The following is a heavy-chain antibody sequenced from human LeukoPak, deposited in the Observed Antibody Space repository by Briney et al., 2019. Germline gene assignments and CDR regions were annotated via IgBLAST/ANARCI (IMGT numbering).Heavy chain of an antibody. D-gene: IGHD5-24*01. CDR3: ASQDGY. CDR1: GVSISRGGYS. Sequence: SETLSLTCAVSGVSISRGGYSWSCIRQPPGKDLESFVYTYHTGSTYYNPSLKSPVTISVDRSKNQFSLKLSCVAAADTAVYYCASQDGYWGQGTLVTVSS. CDR2: TYHTGST. V-gene: IGHV4-30-2*02. J-gene: IGHJ4*02.